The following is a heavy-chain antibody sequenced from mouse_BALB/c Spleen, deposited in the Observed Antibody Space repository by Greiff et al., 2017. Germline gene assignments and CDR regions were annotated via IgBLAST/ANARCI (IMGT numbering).Heavy chain of an antibody. CDR2: IYPYNGGT. J-gene: IGHJ2*01. Sequence: EVQLQQSGPELVKPGASVKISCKASGYTFTDYNMHWVKQSPGKSLEWIGYIYPYNGGTGFNQKFKSKATLTVDNSSSTAYMELRSLTSEDSAVYYCARWGDVRFDYWGQGTTLTVSA. V-gene: IGHV1S29*02. D-gene: IGHD2-13*01. CDR1: GYTFTDYN. CDR3: ARWGDVRFDY.